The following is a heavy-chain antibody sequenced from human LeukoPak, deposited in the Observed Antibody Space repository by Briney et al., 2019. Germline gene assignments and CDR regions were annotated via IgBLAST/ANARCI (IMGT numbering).Heavy chain of an antibody. D-gene: IGHD4-11*01. CDR1: GGTFSSYA. CDR3: ARLHPYYYYMDV. CDR2: IIPIFGTA. J-gene: IGHJ6*03. Sequence: SVKVSCKASGGTFSSYAISWVRQAPGQGLEWMGRIIPIFGTANYAQKFQGRVTITTDESTSTAYMELSSLRSEGTAVYYCARLHPYYYYMDVWGKGTTVTVSS. V-gene: IGHV1-69*05.